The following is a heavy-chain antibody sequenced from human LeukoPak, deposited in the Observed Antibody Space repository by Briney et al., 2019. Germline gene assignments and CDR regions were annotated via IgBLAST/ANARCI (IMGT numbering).Heavy chain of an antibody. CDR3: ASTGDAFDI. D-gene: IGHD4-11*01. J-gene: IGHJ3*02. V-gene: IGHV3-48*03. Sequence: GGSLRLSCAASGFTFSSYEMNWVRQAPGKGLEWVSYISSSGSTIYYADSVKGRFTISRDNAKNTLYLQMNSLRAEDTAVYYCASTGDAFDIWGQGTMVTVSS. CDR2: ISSSGSTI. CDR1: GFTFSSYE.